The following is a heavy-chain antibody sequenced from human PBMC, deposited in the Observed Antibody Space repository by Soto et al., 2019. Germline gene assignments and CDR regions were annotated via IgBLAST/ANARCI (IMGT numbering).Heavy chain of an antibody. CDR3: ARDRVESGYPEYFQH. CDR2: ISSDGTST. Sequence: PGGSLRLSCAASGFTFSNYYMHWVRQAPGKGPVWVSRISSDGTSTTYADSVKGRFTISRDNAKNTLYLQVNSLRADDTAVYYCARDRVESGYPEYFQHWGQGTLVTVSS. J-gene: IGHJ1*01. D-gene: IGHD3-22*01. V-gene: IGHV3-74*01. CDR1: GFTFSNYY.